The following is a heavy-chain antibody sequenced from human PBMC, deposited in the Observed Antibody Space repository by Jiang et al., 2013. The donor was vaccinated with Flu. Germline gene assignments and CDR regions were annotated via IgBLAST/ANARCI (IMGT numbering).Heavy chain of an antibody. Sequence: LLKPSETLSLTCTVSGGSISNYYWSWIRQPPGKGLEWIGSMYYSGSTYYNPSLKSRVTISVDTSKNQFSLKLSSVTAADTAVYYCARHQSNYGDYDYYFDYWGQGTLVTVSS. CDR3: ARHQSNYGDYDYYFDY. J-gene: IGHJ4*02. CDR2: MYYSGST. D-gene: IGHD4-17*01. V-gene: IGHV4-59*05. CDR1: GGSISNYY.